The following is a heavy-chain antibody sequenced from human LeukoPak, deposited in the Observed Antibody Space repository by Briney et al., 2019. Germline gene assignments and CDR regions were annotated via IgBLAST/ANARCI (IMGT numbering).Heavy chain of an antibody. CDR1: GFTFSSN. V-gene: IGHV3-30*18. CDR2: ISYDGSKK. J-gene: IGHJ3*02. D-gene: IGHD3-9*01. Sequence: PGRSLRLSCVVSGFTFSSNHWVRQAPGKGLEWVAVISYDGSKKYYADSVKGRFTIPRDSSKNTLSLQMNSLRAEDTAVYYCAKEYDRVHDAFDIWGQGTMVTVSS. CDR3: AKEYDRVHDAFDI.